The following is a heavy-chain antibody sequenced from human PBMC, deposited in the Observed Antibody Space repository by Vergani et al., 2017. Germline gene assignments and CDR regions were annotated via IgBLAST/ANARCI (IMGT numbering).Heavy chain of an antibody. CDR3: ARVVGMGSSWYEAFYDYYMDV. D-gene: IGHD6-13*01. V-gene: IGHV3-11*01. CDR1: GFTFSDYY. J-gene: IGHJ6*03. Sequence: QVQLVESGGGLVKPGGSLRLSCAASGFTFSDYYMSWIRQAPGKGLEWVSYISSSGSTIYYADSVKGRFTISMDNAKNSLYLQMNSLRAEDTAVYYCARVVGMGSSWYEAFYDYYMDVWGKGTTVTVSS. CDR2: ISSSGSTI.